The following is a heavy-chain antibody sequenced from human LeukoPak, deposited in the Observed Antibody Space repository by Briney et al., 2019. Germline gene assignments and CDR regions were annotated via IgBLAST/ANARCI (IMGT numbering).Heavy chain of an antibody. CDR2: LSGSGGGT. CDR3: AIYLNTAHNDYYLDV. V-gene: IGHV3-23*01. CDR1: GFTFSSYA. J-gene: IGHJ6*03. Sequence: GGSLRLSCAASGFTFSSYAMSWVRQAPAKGLEGVSALSGSGGGTYYADSVKGRFTISRDNSKNTLFLQMDSLRGEDTAVYYCAIYLNTAHNDYYLDVWGKGTPVTVSS. D-gene: IGHD1-1*01.